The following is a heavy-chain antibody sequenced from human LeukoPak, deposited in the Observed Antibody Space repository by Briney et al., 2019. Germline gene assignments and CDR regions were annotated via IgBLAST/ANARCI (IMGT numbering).Heavy chain of an antibody. D-gene: IGHD4-17*01. V-gene: IGHV3-23*01. J-gene: IGHJ4*02. Sequence: PGGSLRLSCAASGFTFSSYAMTWVRQAPGKGLEWVSSINNSGTDTYYEDSVKGRFTISRDNSKNTLFLHINSLSAAHTAVYYCAAAVNTGRAEHYWGRGTLVTVSS. CDR1: GFTFSSYA. CDR3: AAAVNTGRAEHY. CDR2: INNSGTDT.